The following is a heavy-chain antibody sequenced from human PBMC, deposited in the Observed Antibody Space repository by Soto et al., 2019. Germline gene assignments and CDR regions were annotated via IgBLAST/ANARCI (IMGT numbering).Heavy chain of an antibody. V-gene: IGHV3-74*02. J-gene: IGHJ6*03. Sequence: EVQLVESGGGLVQPGGSLRLSCAASGLTFINYGFTWVRQAQGKGREGVSRINSDGSVSSYADSVKGRLTISRDNVKNTLYLQMDSLRAEDTAVYYCARGDCVGGTCYSLAGSFYYYMDVWGKGTTVTVFS. CDR1: GLTFINYG. CDR3: ARGDCVGGTCYSLAGSFYYYMDV. CDR2: INSDGSVS. D-gene: IGHD2-15*01.